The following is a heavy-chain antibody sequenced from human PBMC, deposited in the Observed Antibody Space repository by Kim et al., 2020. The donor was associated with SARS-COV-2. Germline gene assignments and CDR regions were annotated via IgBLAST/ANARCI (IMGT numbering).Heavy chain of an antibody. CDR2: ISYDGSNK. CDR1: GFTFSSYA. D-gene: IGHD3-3*01. V-gene: IGHV3-30-3*01. Sequence: GGSLRLSCAASGFTFSSYAMHWVRQAPGKGLEWVAVISYDGSNKYYADSVKGRFTISRDNSKNTLYLQMNSLRAEDTAVYYCARDGVVGDAFDIWGQGTMVTVSS. J-gene: IGHJ3*02. CDR3: ARDGVVGDAFDI.